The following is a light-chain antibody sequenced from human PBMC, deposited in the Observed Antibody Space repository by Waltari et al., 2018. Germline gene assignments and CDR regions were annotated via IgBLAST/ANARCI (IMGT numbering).Light chain of an antibody. CDR1: QSVSSSY. J-gene: IGKJ5*01. V-gene: IGKV3-20*01. Sequence: EIVLTQSPGTPSLSPGERATLSCRASQSVSSSYLAWYQQKPGQAPRLLIYGASSRATGIPDRFSGSGSGTDFTLTISRLEPEDFAVYYCQQYVSSPTITFGQGTRLEIK. CDR3: QQYVSSPTIT. CDR2: GAS.